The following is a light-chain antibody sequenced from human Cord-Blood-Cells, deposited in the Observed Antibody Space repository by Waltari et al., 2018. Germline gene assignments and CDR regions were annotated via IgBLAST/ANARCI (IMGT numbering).Light chain of an antibody. CDR1: SRDVGSYNL. CDR3: CSYAGSSTWV. CDR2: ESS. V-gene: IGLV2-23*01. Sequence: QSALTQPASVSGSPGQSITISCTGTSRDVGSYNLVSWYQQHPGKAPKPMMYESSKRPSGVSNRFSGSKSGNTASLTISGLQAEDEADYYCCSYAGSSTWVFGGGTKLTVL. J-gene: IGLJ3*02.